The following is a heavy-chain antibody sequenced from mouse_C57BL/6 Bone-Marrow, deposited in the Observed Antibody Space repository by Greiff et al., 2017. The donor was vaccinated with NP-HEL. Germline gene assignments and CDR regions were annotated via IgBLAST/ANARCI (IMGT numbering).Heavy chain of an antibody. D-gene: IGHD3-2*01. CDR2: IDPSDSYT. CDR1: GYTFTSYW. CDR3: ESAIRQLGLRIWFAY. Sequence: VQLQQPGAELVRPGTSVKLSCKASGYTFTSYWMHWVKQRPGQGLEWIGVIDPSDSYTNYNQKFKGKSTLTVDTSSSTAYMQLSSLTSEDSAVFSCESAIRQLGLRIWFAYWGQGTLVTVSA. J-gene: IGHJ3*01. V-gene: IGHV1-59*01.